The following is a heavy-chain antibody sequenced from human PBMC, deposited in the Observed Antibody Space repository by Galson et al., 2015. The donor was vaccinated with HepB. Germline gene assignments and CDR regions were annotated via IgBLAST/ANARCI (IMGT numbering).Heavy chain of an antibody. CDR3: ARNFDFWGGPPHYYYYYMDV. D-gene: IGHD3-3*01. V-gene: IGHV3-7*03. Sequence: SLRLSCAASGFTFSSYWMSWVRQAPGKGLEWVANIKQDGSEEYYVDSVRGRFTISRDNSKNSLYLQMNSLRAEDTAVYYCARNFDFWGGPPHYYYYYMDVWGKGTTVTVSS. CDR2: IKQDGSEE. J-gene: IGHJ6*03. CDR1: GFTFSSYW.